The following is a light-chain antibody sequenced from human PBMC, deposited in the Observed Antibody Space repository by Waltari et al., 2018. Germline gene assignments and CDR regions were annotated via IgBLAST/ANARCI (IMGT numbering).Light chain of an antibody. V-gene: IGKV1-5*03. CDR3: QQVYT. Sequence: DIQITQSPSTLSASVGDRVTITCRASQSISSWLAWYQQKPGKAPKLLIYKASSLESGVPSRFSGSGSGTEFTLTISSLQPDDFATYYCQQVYTFGQGTKLEIK. CDR1: QSISSW. J-gene: IGKJ2*01. CDR2: KAS.